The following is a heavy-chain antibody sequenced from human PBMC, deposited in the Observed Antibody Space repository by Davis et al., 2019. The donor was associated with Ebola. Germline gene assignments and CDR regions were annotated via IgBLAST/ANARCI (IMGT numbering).Heavy chain of an antibody. Sequence: ASVKVSCKASGYTFTGYYMHWVRQAPGQGLEWMGRINPNSGGTNYAQKFQGRVTMTRDTSISTAYMELSRLRSEDTAEYYCARGLKVAWTLDYWGQGTLVTVSS. D-gene: IGHD3/OR15-3a*01. V-gene: IGHV1-2*06. CDR3: ARGLKVAWTLDY. CDR1: GYTFTGYY. J-gene: IGHJ4*02. CDR2: INPNSGGT.